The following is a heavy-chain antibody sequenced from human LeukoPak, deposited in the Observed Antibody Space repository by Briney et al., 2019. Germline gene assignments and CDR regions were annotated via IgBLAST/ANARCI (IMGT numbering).Heavy chain of an antibody. Sequence: PSETLSLTCAVSGGSISSGGYSWSWIRQPPGKGLEWIGYIYHSGSTYYNPSLKSRVTISVDRSKNQFSLKLSSVTAADTAVYYCARENTEYYDFWSGYSPSYYYYGMDVWGQGTTVTVSS. V-gene: IGHV4-30-2*01. D-gene: IGHD3-3*01. J-gene: IGHJ6*02. CDR2: IYHSGST. CDR1: GGSISSGGYS. CDR3: ARENTEYYDFWSGYSPSYYYYGMDV.